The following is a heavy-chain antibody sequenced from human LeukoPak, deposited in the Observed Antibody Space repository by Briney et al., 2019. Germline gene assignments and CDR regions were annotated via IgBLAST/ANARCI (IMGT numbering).Heavy chain of an antibody. CDR1: GGSISSSSYY. Sequence: PSETLSLTCTVSGGSISSSSYYWGWIRQPPGKGLEWIGSIYYSGSTYYNPSLKSRVTISVDTSKNQFSLKLSSVTAADTAVYYCASPGTSYGDFDYWGQGTLVTVSS. J-gene: IGHJ4*02. CDR2: IYYSGST. V-gene: IGHV4-39*01. D-gene: IGHD4-17*01. CDR3: ASPGTSYGDFDY.